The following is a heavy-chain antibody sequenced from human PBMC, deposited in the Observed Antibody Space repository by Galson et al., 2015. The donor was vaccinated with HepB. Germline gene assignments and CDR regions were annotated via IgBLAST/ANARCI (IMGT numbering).Heavy chain of an antibody. CDR3: ARASHLDY. D-gene: IGHD2-2*01. Sequence: SLRLSCAASGFRFYSYSMNWVRQTPGRGLEWVSYISSSSSIINYADSVKGRLTISRDNAKNSLYLQMNSLRAEDTAVYYCARASHLDYGAQGSLVTVSS. CDR2: ISSSSSII. J-gene: IGHJ4*02. CDR1: GFRFYSYS. V-gene: IGHV3-48*01.